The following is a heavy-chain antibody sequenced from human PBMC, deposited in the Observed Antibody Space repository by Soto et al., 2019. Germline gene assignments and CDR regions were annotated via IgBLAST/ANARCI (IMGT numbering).Heavy chain of an antibody. J-gene: IGHJ3*01. Sequence: SSGTLSLTCSVSSGSTSGYYWSWLRQPPGKGLEWIAYIYYTGNTNYNPSLKSRVTISVDTSNNQVSPKLSSVTAADTALYFCARHGSYNNGLYAFDVWGHGTMVTVSS. CDR3: ARHGSYNNGLYAFDV. CDR2: IYYTGNT. D-gene: IGHD2-8*01. CDR1: SGSTSGYY. V-gene: IGHV4-59*08.